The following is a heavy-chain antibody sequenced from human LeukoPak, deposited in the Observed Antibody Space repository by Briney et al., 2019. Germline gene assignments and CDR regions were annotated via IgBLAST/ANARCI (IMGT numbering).Heavy chain of an antibody. J-gene: IGHJ6*03. Sequence: GESLKISCKGSGYSFTSYWIGWVRQMPGKGLVCLGIIYPGASDTSYRPSFQGQVTISADKSISTAYLQWSSLKASDTAMYYCAITGYCSSTSCLKEDYMDVWGKGTTVTVSS. V-gene: IGHV5-51*01. CDR3: AITGYCSSTSCLKEDYMDV. CDR1: GYSFTSYW. D-gene: IGHD2-2*01. CDR2: IYPGASDT.